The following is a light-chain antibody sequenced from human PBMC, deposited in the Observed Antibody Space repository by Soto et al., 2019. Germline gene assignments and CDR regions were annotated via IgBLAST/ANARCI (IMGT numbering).Light chain of an antibody. Sequence: EIALTQSPGTLSLSTGERATLSCRASQSVSNNYLASYQQKPGQAHRLLIHGASNRATCIPDRFSGRGSGTDFTLSSSRLEPEDYAVYYCRRYGSSGKFAQGTKVDIK. V-gene: IGKV3-20*01. J-gene: IGKJ1*01. CDR2: GAS. CDR1: QSVSNNY. CDR3: RRYGSSGK.